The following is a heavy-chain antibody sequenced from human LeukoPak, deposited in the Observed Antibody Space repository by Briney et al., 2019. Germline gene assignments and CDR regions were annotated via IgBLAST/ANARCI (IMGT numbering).Heavy chain of an antibody. V-gene: IGHV3-23*01. CDR2: ISGSGGST. Sequence: GGSLGLSCAPSGFTFSSYAMSWVRQAPGKGLEWVSAISGSGGSTYYADSVKGRFTISRDNSKNTLYLQMNSLRAEDTAVYYCAKLKYDSSGYTSTVYFDYWGQGTLVTVSS. CDR1: GFTFSSYA. J-gene: IGHJ4*02. D-gene: IGHD3-22*01. CDR3: AKLKYDSSGYTSTVYFDY.